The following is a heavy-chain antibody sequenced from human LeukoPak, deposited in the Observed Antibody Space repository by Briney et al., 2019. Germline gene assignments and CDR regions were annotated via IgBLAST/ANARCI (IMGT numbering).Heavy chain of an antibody. V-gene: IGHV3-30*18. J-gene: IGHJ4*02. Sequence: GGSLRLSCTASGFTFSDYWMTWVRQAPGKGLEWVALILSDGTDEYYGDSVKGRFTISRDNSKNTLYLQMNSLRAEDTAVYYCAKDPNYYDSSGYYHGGDYFDYWGQGTLVTVSS. CDR3: AKDPNYYDSSGYYHGGDYFDY. D-gene: IGHD3-22*01. CDR1: GFTFSDYW. CDR2: ILSDGTDE.